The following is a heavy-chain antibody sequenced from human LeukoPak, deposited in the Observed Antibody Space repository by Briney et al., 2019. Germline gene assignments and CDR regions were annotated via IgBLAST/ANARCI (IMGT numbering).Heavy chain of an antibody. J-gene: IGHJ6*03. Sequence: PGGSLRLSCAASGFTFSSYSMNWVRQAPGKGLEWVSSISSSSSYIYYADSVKGRFTISSDNAKNSLYLQMNSLRAEDTAVYYCARAQPYYYYMDVWGKGTTVTVFS. CDR1: GFTFSSYS. CDR2: ISSSSSYI. D-gene: IGHD2-2*01. V-gene: IGHV3-21*01. CDR3: ARAQPYYYYMDV.